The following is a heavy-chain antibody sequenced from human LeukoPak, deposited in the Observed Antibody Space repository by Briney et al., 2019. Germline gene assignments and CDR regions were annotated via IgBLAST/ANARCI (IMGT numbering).Heavy chain of an antibody. CDR2: ISGSGGNT. Sequence: GGSLRLSCAASGFTFSSYSMNWVRQAPGKGLEWVSAISGSGGNTYYADSVKGRFTISRDNSKNTLYLQMNSLRAEDTAVYYCAKGRYFDWSYCYFDYWGQGTLVTVSS. D-gene: IGHD3-9*01. V-gene: IGHV3-23*01. J-gene: IGHJ4*02. CDR3: AKGRYFDWSYCYFDY. CDR1: GFTFSSYS.